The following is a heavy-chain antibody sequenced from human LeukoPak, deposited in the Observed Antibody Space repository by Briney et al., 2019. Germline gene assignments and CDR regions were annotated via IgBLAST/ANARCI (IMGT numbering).Heavy chain of an antibody. Sequence: SQTLSLTCAVSGGSISSGGYSWSWIRQPPGKGREWIGYIYHSGSTYYNPSLKSRVTISVDRSKNQFSLKLSSVTAADTAVYYCARGRVGGYDPGPHSWFDPWGQGTLVTVSS. D-gene: IGHD5-12*01. CDR2: IYHSGST. V-gene: IGHV4-30-2*01. CDR1: GGSISSGGYS. J-gene: IGHJ5*02. CDR3: ARGRVGGYDPGPHSWFDP.